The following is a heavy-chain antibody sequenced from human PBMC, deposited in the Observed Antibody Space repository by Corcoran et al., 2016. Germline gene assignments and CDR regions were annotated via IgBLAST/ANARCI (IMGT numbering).Heavy chain of an antibody. CDR3: ARGIVYATLDDY. J-gene: IGHJ4*02. CDR1: GGSFSGYY. CDR2: INHSGST. Sequence: QVQLQQWGAGLLKPSETLSLTCAVYGGSFSGYYWSWIRQPPGKGLEWIGEINHSGSTNYNPSLKSRVTISVDTSKNQFSLKLSSVTAADTAVYYCARGIVYATLDDYWGQGTLVTVSS. D-gene: IGHD2-8*01. V-gene: IGHV4-34*01.